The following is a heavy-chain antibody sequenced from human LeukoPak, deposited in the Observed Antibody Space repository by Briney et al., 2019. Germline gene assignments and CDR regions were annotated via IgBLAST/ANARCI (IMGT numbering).Heavy chain of an antibody. V-gene: IGHV3-21*01. Sequence: NPGGSLRLSCAASGFTFSSYSMNWVRQAPGKGLEWVSSISSSSSYIYYVDSVKGRFTISRDNAKNSLYLQMNSLRAEDTAVYYCAREGIVVVPAAMGYYYYMDVWGKGTTVTVSS. CDR2: ISSSSSYI. J-gene: IGHJ6*03. CDR3: AREGIVVVPAAMGYYYYMDV. D-gene: IGHD2-2*01. CDR1: GFTFSSYS.